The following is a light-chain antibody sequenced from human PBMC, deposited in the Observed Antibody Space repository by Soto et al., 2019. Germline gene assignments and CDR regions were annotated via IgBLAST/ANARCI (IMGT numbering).Light chain of an antibody. V-gene: IGKV3-11*01. CDR2: DAS. Sequence: EIVLTQSPATLSLSPVERATLSCMASQSVSSYLAWYQQKPGQAPRLLIYDASNRATGIPARFSGSGSGTDFTLTISSLEPEDFAVYYCQQRSNWPFTCGPGTKGDIK. J-gene: IGKJ3*01. CDR3: QQRSNWPFT. CDR1: QSVSSY.